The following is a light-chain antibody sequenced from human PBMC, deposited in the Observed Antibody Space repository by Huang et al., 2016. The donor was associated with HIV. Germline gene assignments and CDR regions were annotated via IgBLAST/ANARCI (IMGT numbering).Light chain of an antibody. CDR2: AAA. CDR3: QHSSSTPRT. CDR1: QSISSS. V-gene: IGKV1-39*01. J-gene: IGKJ1*01. Sequence: DIQMTQSPSSLSASIGDTVTITCRASQSISSSLNWYQQKPGKAPQLLMYAAATLQSGVPSRFSGSGSGTDFTLTISSLQPEDYATYYCQHSSSTPRTFGQGTKVEIK.